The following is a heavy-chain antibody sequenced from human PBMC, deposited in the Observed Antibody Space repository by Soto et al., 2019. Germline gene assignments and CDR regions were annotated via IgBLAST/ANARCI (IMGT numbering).Heavy chain of an antibody. CDR2: IVVGSGNT. Sequence: SVKVSCKASGFTFTSSAVQWVRQARGQRLEWIGWIVVGSGNTNYAQKFQERVTITRDMSTSTAYMELSSLRSEDTAVYYCAVEQSPEINCSSTSCYGYGMDVWG. D-gene: IGHD2-2*01. CDR1: GFTFTSSA. V-gene: IGHV1-58*01. CDR3: AVEQSPEINCSSTSCYGYGMDV. J-gene: IGHJ6*02.